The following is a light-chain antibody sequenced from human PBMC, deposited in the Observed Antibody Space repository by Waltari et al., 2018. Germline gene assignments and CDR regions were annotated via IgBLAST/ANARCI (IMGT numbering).Light chain of an antibody. CDR2: RND. CDR3: ASWDDSLNGHWV. J-gene: IGLJ3*02. CDR1: SPNPGNTV. Sequence: QSVLTQPPSASGTPGQRVTISCSGTSPNPGNTVVTWSQQVPGPAPKLLIYRNDLRPSGVPDRFSASKSGTSASLAISGLQSEDEAEYYCASWDDSLNGHWVFGGGTMVTVL. V-gene: IGLV1-44*01.